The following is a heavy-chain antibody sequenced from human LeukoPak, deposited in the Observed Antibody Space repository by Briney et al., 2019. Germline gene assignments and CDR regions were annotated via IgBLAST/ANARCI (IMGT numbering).Heavy chain of an antibody. CDR3: AREKQSGGTPFDY. Sequence: GGSLRLSCVASGFTFTGRSMHWVRQAPGKGLEWVAVVADDEKTIFYADSLKGRFTVSRDNSKNTVYLQMNSLRDEDTAVYYCAREKQSGGTPFDYWGQGSLVTVSS. D-gene: IGHD1-26*01. V-gene: IGHV3-30*04. CDR1: GFTFTGRS. J-gene: IGHJ4*02. CDR2: VADDEKTI.